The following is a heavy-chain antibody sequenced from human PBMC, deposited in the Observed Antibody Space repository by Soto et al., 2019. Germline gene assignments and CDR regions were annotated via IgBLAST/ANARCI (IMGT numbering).Heavy chain of an antibody. CDR2: IIPILGIA. CDR1: GGTFSSYT. Sequence: QVPLVQSGAEVKKPGSSVKVSCKASGGTFSSYTISWVRQAPGQGLEWMGRIIPILGIANYAQKFQGRVTITADKSTSTAYMELSSLRSEDTAVYYCARGPVVVITSGDFDIWGQGTMVTVSS. D-gene: IGHD3-22*01. CDR3: ARGPVVVITSGDFDI. J-gene: IGHJ3*02. V-gene: IGHV1-69*02.